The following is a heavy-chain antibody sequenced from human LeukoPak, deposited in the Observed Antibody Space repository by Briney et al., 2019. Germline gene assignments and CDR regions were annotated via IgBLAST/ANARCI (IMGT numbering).Heavy chain of an antibody. D-gene: IGHD3-3*01. V-gene: IGHV4-34*01. Sequence: SETLSLTCAVYGESFSGYYWSWIRQPPGKGLEWIGKISHSGSTNYTPSLKSRITISVDTSKSQFSLKLNSVTAADTAVYYCARGWSETTIYYYFLDVWGKGTTVTVSS. CDR1: GESFSGYY. CDR2: ISHSGST. CDR3: ARGWSETTIYYYFLDV. J-gene: IGHJ6*03.